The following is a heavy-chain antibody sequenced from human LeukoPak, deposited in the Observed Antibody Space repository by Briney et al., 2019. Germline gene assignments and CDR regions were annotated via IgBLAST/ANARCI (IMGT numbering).Heavy chain of an antibody. CDR1: GGSISSSSYY. D-gene: IGHD4-17*01. Sequence: SETLSLTCTVSGGSISSSSYYWGWIRQPPGKGLEWIGSIYYSGSTYYNPSLKSRVTISVDTSKNQFSLKLSSVTAADTAVYYCARHLTYGDYPRGWFDPWGQGTLVTVSS. CDR2: IYYSGST. CDR3: ARHLTYGDYPRGWFDP. V-gene: IGHV4-39*01. J-gene: IGHJ5*02.